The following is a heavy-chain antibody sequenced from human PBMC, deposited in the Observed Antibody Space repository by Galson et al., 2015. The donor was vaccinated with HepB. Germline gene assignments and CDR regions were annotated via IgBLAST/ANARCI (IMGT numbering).Heavy chain of an antibody. CDR2: ISSSSSYI. V-gene: IGHV3-21*01. CDR3: ARDVAVAGSAHWFDP. CDR1: GFTFSSYS. J-gene: IGHJ5*02. Sequence: SLRLSCAASGFTFSSYSMNWVRQAPGKGLEWVSSISSSSSYIYYADSVKGRFTISRDNAKNSLYLQMNSLRAEDTAVYYCARDVAVAGSAHWFDPWGQGTLVTVSS. D-gene: IGHD6-19*01.